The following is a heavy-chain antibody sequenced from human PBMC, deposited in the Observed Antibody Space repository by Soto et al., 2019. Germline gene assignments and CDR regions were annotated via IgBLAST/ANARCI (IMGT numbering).Heavy chain of an antibody. CDR3: AHRGGAFGEMSYWDY. Sequence: QLTLKESGPPLVKPTQTLTLTCTFSAFSLTISGVGVNWIRQPPGKALEWLAIIFWDDDRLYTPSLKTRLTITMDPSKSPLVLTMTNMDAVDTATYFCAHRGGAFGEMSYWDYWGPGTLVTVSS. CDR1: AFSLTISGVG. CDR2: IFWDDDR. J-gene: IGHJ4*02. D-gene: IGHD3-10*01. V-gene: IGHV2-5*02.